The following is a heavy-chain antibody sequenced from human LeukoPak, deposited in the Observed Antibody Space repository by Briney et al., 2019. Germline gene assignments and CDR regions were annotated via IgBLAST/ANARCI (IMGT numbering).Heavy chain of an antibody. CDR3: ARHPRRSGSAPFDY. CDR2: IYYSGST. Sequence: PSETLSLTCTVSGGSISSYYWSWIRQPPGKGLEWIGYIYYSGSTNYNPPLKSRVTISVDTSKNQFSLKLSSVTAADTAVYYCARHPRRSGSAPFDYWGQGTLVTVSS. J-gene: IGHJ4*02. V-gene: IGHV4-59*08. CDR1: GGSISSYY. D-gene: IGHD3-10*01.